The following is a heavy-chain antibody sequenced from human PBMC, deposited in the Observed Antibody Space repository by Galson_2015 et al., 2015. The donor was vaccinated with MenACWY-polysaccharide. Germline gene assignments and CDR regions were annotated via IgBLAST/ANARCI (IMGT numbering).Heavy chain of an antibody. J-gene: IGHJ4*02. CDR1: RGSIRSYY. CDR3: ARETVRSWPV. D-gene: IGHD4-17*01. CDR2: ISTSGST. V-gene: IGHV4-4*07. Sequence: SEPLSLTCTVSRGSIRSYYWSWIRQPAGKGLEWIGRISTSGSTTYNPSLNSRVTMSIDESNNQVSLRLTSVTAADTAVYYCARETVRSWPVWGKGTLVTVSS.